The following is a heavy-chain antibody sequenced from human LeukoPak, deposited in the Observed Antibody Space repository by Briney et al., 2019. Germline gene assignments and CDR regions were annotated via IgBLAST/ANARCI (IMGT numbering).Heavy chain of an antibody. CDR2: ISHDGKNK. CDR3: AKVGYSSGWNGYFDY. D-gene: IGHD6-19*01. J-gene: IGHJ4*02. Sequence: GGSLRLSCAASGFTFSDSAMHWVRQAPGKELEWVAVISHDGKNKYYADSVKGRFTISRDNSENTLYLQMNSLRAEDTAVYYCAKVGYSSGWNGYFDYWGQGTLVTVSS. CDR1: GFTFSDSA. V-gene: IGHV3-30*04.